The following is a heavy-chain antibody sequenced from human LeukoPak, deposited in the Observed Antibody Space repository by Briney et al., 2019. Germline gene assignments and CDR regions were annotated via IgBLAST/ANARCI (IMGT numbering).Heavy chain of an antibody. CDR2: IYYSGST. CDR1: GFTFSSYSMN. V-gene: IGHV4-59*05. Sequence: PGGSLRLSCAASGFTFSSYSMNWVRQPPGKGLEWIGSIYYSGSTYYNPSLKSRVTISVDTSKNQFSLKLSSVTAADTAVYYCAVHCSSTSCYRPNWFDPWGQGTLVTVSS. J-gene: IGHJ5*02. D-gene: IGHD2-2*01. CDR3: AVHCSSTSCYRPNWFDP.